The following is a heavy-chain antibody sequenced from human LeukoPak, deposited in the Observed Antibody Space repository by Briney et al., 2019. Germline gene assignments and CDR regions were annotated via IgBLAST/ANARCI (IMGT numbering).Heavy chain of an antibody. CDR1: GGSISSTNW. J-gene: IGHJ4*02. CDR2: VHLSGRT. V-gene: IGHV4-4*02. Sequence: KPSETLSLTCGVSGGSISSTNWWTWVRQPPGEGLEWIGEVHLSGRTNYNPSLESRVTMSVDMSENHTSLKLTSVTAADTAVYYCAREGGPYRPLDYSGQGTLVTVSS. CDR3: AREGGPYRPLDY.